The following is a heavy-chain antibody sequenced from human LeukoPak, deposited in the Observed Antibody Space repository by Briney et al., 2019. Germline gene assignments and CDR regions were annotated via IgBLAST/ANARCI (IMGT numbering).Heavy chain of an antibody. CDR3: AKDHIYCSGGSCYSAFDY. CDR1: GFTFDDYA. Sequence: PGRSLRLSCAASGFTFDDYAMSWVRQAPGKGLEWVSAISGSGGSTYYADSVKGRFTISRDNSKNTLYLQMNSLRAEDTAVYYCAKDHIYCSGGSCYSAFDYWGQGTLVTVSS. J-gene: IGHJ4*02. V-gene: IGHV3-23*01. D-gene: IGHD2-15*01. CDR2: ISGSGGST.